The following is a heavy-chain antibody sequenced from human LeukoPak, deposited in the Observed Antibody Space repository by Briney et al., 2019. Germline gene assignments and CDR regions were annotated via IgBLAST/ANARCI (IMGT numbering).Heavy chain of an antibody. J-gene: IGHJ4*02. V-gene: IGHV3-23*01. CDR3: AKDRLRYCSGGNCYSPVDY. D-gene: IGHD2-15*01. CDR1: GFTFSNYG. Sequence: GGSLRLSCAASGFTFSNYGMNWVRQAPGKGLEWVSIISGSGGTTYYADSVKGRFTISRDNSKNTLYLQMNSLRAEDTAVYYCAKDRLRYCSGGNCYSPVDYWGQGTLVTVSS. CDR2: ISGSGGTT.